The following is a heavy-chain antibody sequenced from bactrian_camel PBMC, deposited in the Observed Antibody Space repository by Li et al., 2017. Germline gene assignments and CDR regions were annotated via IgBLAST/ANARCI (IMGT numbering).Heavy chain of an antibody. CDR1: GHTATTRRC. CDR3: AAARFAGSGDYCYTRLISGGFDY. V-gene: IGHV3S6*01. Sequence: HVQLVESGGALVQAGESLRLSCVVSGHTATTRRCMAWFRQAPGKGLEWVSGIISNGTGTRYADSVKGRFTISRDNAKNTLYLQMNSLKPEDTAMYYCAAARFAGSGDYCYTRLISGGFDYWGQGTQVTVS. CDR2: IISNGTGT. D-gene: IGHD2*01. J-gene: IGHJ6*01.